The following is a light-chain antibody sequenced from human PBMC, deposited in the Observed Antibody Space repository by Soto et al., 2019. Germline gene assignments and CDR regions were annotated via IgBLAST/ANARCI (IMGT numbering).Light chain of an antibody. J-gene: IGLJ2*01. V-gene: IGLV2-14*01. CDR3: SSYTSSSTLAVV. CDR2: EVS. Sequence: QSVLTQPASVSGSPGQSITISCTGTSSDVGGYNYVSWYQQHPGKAPKLMIYEVSNRPSGVSNRFSGSKSGNTASLTISGLQAEDEAAYYCSSYTSSSTLAVVFGGGTKLTVL. CDR1: SSDVGGYNY.